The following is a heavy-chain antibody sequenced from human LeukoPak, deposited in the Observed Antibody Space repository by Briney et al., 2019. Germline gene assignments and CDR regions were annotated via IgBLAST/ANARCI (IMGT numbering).Heavy chain of an antibody. CDR3: AKEYRTTTTIWGYFDY. Sequence: GGSLRLSCAASGFTFSSYAMSWVRQAPGKGLEWVSAISGSGGSTYYADSVKGRSTISRDNSKNTLYLQMNSLRAEDTAVYYCAKEYRTTTTIWGYFDYWGQGTLVTVPS. CDR1: GFTFSSYA. V-gene: IGHV3-23*01. D-gene: IGHD3-16*01. J-gene: IGHJ4*02. CDR2: ISGSGGST.